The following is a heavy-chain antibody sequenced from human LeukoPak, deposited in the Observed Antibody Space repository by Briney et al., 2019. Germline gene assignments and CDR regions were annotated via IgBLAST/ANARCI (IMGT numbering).Heavy chain of an antibody. CDR1: GFTFSSYA. D-gene: IGHD4-17*01. CDR2: ISVSATTM. Sequence: GRSLRLSCAASGFTFSSYAMHWVRQAPGKGLEWVSYISVSATTMYYADSVKGRFTLSRDNAKNSLYLQMNSLRAEDTAVYYCARVGRLQYGDYVAFDYWGQGTLVTVSS. CDR3: ARVGRLQYGDYVAFDY. J-gene: IGHJ4*02. V-gene: IGHV3-48*03.